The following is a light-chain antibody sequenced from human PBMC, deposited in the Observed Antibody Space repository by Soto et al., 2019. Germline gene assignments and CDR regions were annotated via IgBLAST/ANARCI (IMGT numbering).Light chain of an antibody. V-gene: IGLV6-57*04. CDR2: KDD. J-gene: IGLJ3*02. CDR1: SGSIASDY. CDR3: QSYDNNDQV. Sequence: NFMLTQPHSVSESPGKTVTISCTRSSGSIASDYVQWYQQRPGSAPTTVIYKDDQRPSGVPDRFSGAVDSSSNSASLTISGLQTEDEADYYCQSYDNNDQVFGGGTKLTVL.